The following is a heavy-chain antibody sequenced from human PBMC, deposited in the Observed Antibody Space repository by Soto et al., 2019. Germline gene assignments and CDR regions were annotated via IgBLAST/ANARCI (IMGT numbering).Heavy chain of an antibody. CDR2: INPNSVGT. CDR1: GYTFTGHY. Sequence: ASVKVSCKASGYTFTGHYMHWVQQAPGQGLEWMGWINPNSVGTNYAQKFQGRVTMTRDTSISTAYMGLSRLRSDDTAVYYCAREPMVRAAHGFDIWGQGKMVTVAS. V-gene: IGHV1-2*02. D-gene: IGHD3-10*01. CDR3: AREPMVRAAHGFDI. J-gene: IGHJ3*02.